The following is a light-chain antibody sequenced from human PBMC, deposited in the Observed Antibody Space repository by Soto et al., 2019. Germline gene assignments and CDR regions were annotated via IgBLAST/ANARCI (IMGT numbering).Light chain of an antibody. V-gene: IGKV3-11*01. CDR3: QHRRNWPLT. CDR1: QSVGNF. CDR2: NAS. Sequence: EIVLAQSPATLSLSPGERATLSCRARQSVGNFLAWYQHRPGQAPRLLILNASTSATVIPPRFSGSGSGTDFTLTIRRLEPEDFAVYYCQHRRNWPLTFGGGTKVEIK. J-gene: IGKJ4*01.